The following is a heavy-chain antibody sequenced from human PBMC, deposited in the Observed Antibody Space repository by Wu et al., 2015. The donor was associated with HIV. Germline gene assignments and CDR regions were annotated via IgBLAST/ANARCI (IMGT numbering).Heavy chain of an antibody. D-gene: IGHD5-12*01. CDR1: GYTFTSYY. Sequence: QVQLVQSGAEVKKPGASVKVSCKASGYTFTSYYMHWVRQAPGQGLEWMGIINPSGGSTSYAQKFQGRVTMTRDTSTSTVYMELSSLRSEDTAVYYCARGPRGYQPALYFDYWGQGTLVTVSS. CDR3: ARGPRGYQPALYFDY. V-gene: IGHV1-46*01. J-gene: IGHJ4*02. CDR2: INPSGGST.